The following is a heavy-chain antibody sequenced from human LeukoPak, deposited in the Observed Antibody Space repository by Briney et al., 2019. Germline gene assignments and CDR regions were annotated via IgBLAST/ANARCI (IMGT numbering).Heavy chain of an antibody. V-gene: IGHV4-34*01. CDR1: GGSFSGYY. D-gene: IGHD2-2*01. Sequence: SEPLSLTCAVYGGSFSGYYWSWIRQPPGKGLEWIGEINHSGSTNYNPSLKSRVTISVDTSKNQFSLKLSSVTAADTAVYYCARLGYCSSTSCSNYYYYGMDVWGQGTTVTVSS. CDR3: ARLGYCSSTSCSNYYYYGMDV. J-gene: IGHJ6*02. CDR2: INHSGST.